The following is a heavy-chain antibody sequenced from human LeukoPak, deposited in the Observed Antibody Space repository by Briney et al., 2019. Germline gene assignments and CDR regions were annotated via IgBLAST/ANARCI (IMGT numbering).Heavy chain of an antibody. V-gene: IGHV3-73*01. Sequence: GGSLKLSCAASGFTFSGSAMHWVRQASRKGLEWVGRIRSKANSYATAYAASVKGRFTISRDNSKNTLYLQMNSLRAEDTAVYYCARGLTWIQLFYLDYWGQGTLVTVSS. D-gene: IGHD5-18*01. CDR2: IRSKANSYAT. CDR1: GFTFSGSA. CDR3: ARGLTWIQLFYLDY. J-gene: IGHJ4*02.